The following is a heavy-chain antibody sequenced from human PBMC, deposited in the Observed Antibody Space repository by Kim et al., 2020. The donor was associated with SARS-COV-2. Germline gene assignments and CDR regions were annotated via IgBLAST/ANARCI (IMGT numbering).Heavy chain of an antibody. D-gene: IGHD6-13*01. J-gene: IGHJ4*01. CDR3: ARGAYSRNSRFDY. CDR2: KGNT. Sequence: KGNTDYSQKFQGRVTLTRHTSASTAYMELSSLRSEDTAVYFCARGAYSRNSRFDYWGHGTLVTVSS. V-gene: IGHV1-3*01.